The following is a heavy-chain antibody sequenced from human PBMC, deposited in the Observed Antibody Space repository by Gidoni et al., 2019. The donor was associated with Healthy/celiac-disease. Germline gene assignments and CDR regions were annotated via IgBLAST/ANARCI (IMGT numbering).Heavy chain of an antibody. D-gene: IGHD3-10*01. J-gene: IGHJ6*02. Sequence: QVHLVESVGGVVQPGRSLRLPCAASGFTFSSYGMHWVRQAPGKGLAWVAVISYDGSNKYYADSVKGRFNISRDNSKNTLYLQMNSLRAEDTAVYYCAKELTMVQRVTHYYYYYGMDVWGQGTTVTVSS. CDR2: ISYDGSNK. CDR1: GFTFSSYG. V-gene: IGHV3-30*18. CDR3: AKELTMVQRVTHYYYYYGMDV.